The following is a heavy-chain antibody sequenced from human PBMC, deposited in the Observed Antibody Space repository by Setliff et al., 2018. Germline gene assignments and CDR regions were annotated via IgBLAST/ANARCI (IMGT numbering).Heavy chain of an antibody. CDR1: GGSISSSSYY. CDR2: MYYSVST. V-gene: IGHV4-39*01. Sequence: SETLSLTCSVSGGSISSSSYYWGWIRQPPGKGLEWIGSMYYSVSTYYNPSLKSRATISADTSKRQVSLNLNSVTAADTAVYYCTRIRAGVHNFWSGYLFGGDYYYGMDVWGQGTTVTVSS. J-gene: IGHJ6*02. CDR3: TRIRAGVHNFWSGYLFGGDYYYGMDV. D-gene: IGHD3-3*01.